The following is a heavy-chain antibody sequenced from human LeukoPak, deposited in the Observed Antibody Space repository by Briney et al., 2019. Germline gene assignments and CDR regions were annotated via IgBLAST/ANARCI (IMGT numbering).Heavy chain of an antibody. Sequence: SVKVSCKASGFTFTSSAMQWVRQARGQRLEWIAWIVVGSDNTNYAQKFQQRVTITRDMSTSIAYMELSSLRSDDTAVYYCVADPYYDASGPPRWFDPWGQGTLVTVSS. CDR3: VADPYYDASGPPRWFDP. D-gene: IGHD3-22*01. CDR2: IVVGSDNT. CDR1: GFTFTSSA. J-gene: IGHJ5*02. V-gene: IGHV1-58*02.